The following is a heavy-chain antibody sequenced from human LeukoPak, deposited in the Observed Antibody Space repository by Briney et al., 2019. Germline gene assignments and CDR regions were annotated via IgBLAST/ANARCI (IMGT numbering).Heavy chain of an antibody. V-gene: IGHV3-23*01. Sequence: GGSLRLSCAASGFTLSSYAMSWVRQAPGRGLEWVSAISGSGGSTYYADSVKGRFTISRDNSKNTLYLQMNSLRAEDTAVYYCAKTAANGDYTSEFDYYYYYMDVWGKGTTVTVSS. D-gene: IGHD4-17*01. CDR3: AKTAANGDYTSEFDYYYYYMDV. CDR2: ISGSGGST. CDR1: GFTLSSYA. J-gene: IGHJ6*03.